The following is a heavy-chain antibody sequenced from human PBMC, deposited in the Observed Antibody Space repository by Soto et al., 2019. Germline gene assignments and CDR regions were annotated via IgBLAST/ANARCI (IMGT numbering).Heavy chain of an antibody. D-gene: IGHD3-22*01. CDR2: ISNDGSYK. CDR3: AGPVSSGI. Sequence: QVQLVESGGGVVQPGRSLRLSCAASGLTFNNNGMHWVRQAPGKGLQWVAAISNDGSYKLYADSVKGRFTISRDNSKNTLHLQMNSLSAEDTAVYYCAGPVSSGIWGQGTLVTVSS. J-gene: IGHJ4*02. V-gene: IGHV3-30*03. CDR1: GLTFNNNG.